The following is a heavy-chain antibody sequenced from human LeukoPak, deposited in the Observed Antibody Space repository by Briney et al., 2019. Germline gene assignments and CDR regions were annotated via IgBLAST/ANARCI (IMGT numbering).Heavy chain of an antibody. CDR2: IYPGDSDT. D-gene: IGHD3-22*01. Sequence: GESLKISCKGSVYSFTSYWIGWVRQMPGKGLEWMGIIYPGDSDTRYSPSFQGQVTISADKSISTAYLQWSSLKASDTAMYYCARQPLGHDSSGYYYPLGFDYWGQGTLVTVSS. CDR1: VYSFTSYW. J-gene: IGHJ4*02. CDR3: ARQPLGHDSSGYYYPLGFDY. V-gene: IGHV5-51*01.